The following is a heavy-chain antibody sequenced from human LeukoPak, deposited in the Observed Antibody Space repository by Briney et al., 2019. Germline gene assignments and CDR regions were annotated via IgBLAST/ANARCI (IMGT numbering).Heavy chain of an antibody. V-gene: IGHV3-48*03. CDR2: ISGTGSAI. Sequence: GSLRLSCAASGFTFRSYEMNWVRQAPGKGLEWVSYISGTGSAIYYADSVKGRFTVSRDNAKNSLYLQMNSLRPEDTAFYYCARVWRGFTASFHWGQGTLVTVSS. D-gene: IGHD3-3*01. J-gene: IGHJ4*02. CDR3: ARVWRGFTASFH. CDR1: GFTFRSYE.